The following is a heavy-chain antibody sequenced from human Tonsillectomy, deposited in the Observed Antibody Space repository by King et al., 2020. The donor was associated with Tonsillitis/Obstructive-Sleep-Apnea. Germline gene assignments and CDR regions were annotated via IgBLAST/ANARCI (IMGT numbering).Heavy chain of an antibody. V-gene: IGHV1-2*02. D-gene: IGHD2-2*01. Sequence: VQLVESGTEVKKPGASVKVSCKASGYRFTDYYLHWVRQAPGQGLEWMGWINPNSGDTNYAQKFQGRVTMTRDTSISTVYMDLSSLRSDDTAVYYCARDREYCSSTSCSLLFDYWGQGTQVTVSS. CDR2: INPNSGDT. CDR1: GYRFTDYY. CDR3: ARDREYCSSTSCSLLFDY. J-gene: IGHJ4*02.